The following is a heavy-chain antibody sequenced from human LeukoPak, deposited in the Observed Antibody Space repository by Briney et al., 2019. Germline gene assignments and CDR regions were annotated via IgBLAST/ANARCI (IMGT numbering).Heavy chain of an antibody. CDR1: GFTFSSYS. J-gene: IGHJ4*02. Sequence: GGSLRPSCAASGFTFSSYSMNWVRQAPGKGLEWVSSISSSSSYIYYADSVKGRFTISRDDAKNSLYLQMNSLRAEDTAVYYCARVSREIVVVDAFDYWGQGTLVTVSS. CDR2: ISSSSSYI. CDR3: ARVSREIVVVDAFDY. D-gene: IGHD3-22*01. V-gene: IGHV3-21*01.